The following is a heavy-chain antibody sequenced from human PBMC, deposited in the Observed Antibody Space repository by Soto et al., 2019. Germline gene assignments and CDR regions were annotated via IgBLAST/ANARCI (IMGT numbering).Heavy chain of an antibody. Sequence: ASVKVSCKASGYTFTGYYMHWVRQAPGQGLEWMGWINPNSGGTNYAQKFQGWVTMTRDTSISTAYMELSRLRSDDTAVYYCARDYYYGSGSTGLDPWGQGTLVTVSS. D-gene: IGHD3-10*01. CDR1: GYTFTGYY. CDR3: ARDYYYGSGSTGLDP. V-gene: IGHV1-2*04. J-gene: IGHJ5*02. CDR2: INPNSGGT.